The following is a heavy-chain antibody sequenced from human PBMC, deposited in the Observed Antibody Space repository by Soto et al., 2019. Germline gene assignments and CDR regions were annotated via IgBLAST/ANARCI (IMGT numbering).Heavy chain of an antibody. V-gene: IGHV3-11*01. Sequence: PGGSLRLSCAASGFTFSDYSMNWVRQAPGKGLEWVSYISRSGSDIYYADSVKGRFTISRDNAKNLRFLQMNSLRAEDTAVYYCATVGYCSSTSCQTRYYYYGMDVWGQGTTVTGSS. J-gene: IGHJ6*02. CDR1: GFTFSDYS. CDR2: ISRSGSDI. CDR3: ATVGYCSSTSCQTRYYYYGMDV. D-gene: IGHD2-2*03.